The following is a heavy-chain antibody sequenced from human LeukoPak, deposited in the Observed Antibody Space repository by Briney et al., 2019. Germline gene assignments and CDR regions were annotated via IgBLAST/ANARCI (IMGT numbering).Heavy chain of an antibody. V-gene: IGHV3-30*04. CDR2: ISYDGSNK. Sequence: GGSLRLSCAASGFTFSSYAMHWVRQAPGKGLEWVAVISYDGSNKYYADSVKGRFTISRDNSKNTLYLQMNSLRAEDTAVYYCATYRQVLLPFEAWGQGTLVTVSS. D-gene: IGHD2-8*02. CDR1: GFTFSSYA. CDR3: ATYRQVLLPFEA. J-gene: IGHJ5*02.